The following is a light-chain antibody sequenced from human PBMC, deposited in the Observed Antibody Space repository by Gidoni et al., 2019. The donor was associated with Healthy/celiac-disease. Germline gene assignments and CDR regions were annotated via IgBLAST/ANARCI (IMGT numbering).Light chain of an antibody. CDR1: QSVSSSH. CDR2: GAS. J-gene: IGKJ2*01. V-gene: IGKV3-20*01. Sequence: VFTQSPGTLSLSPGERATLACRASQSVSSSHLAWYQQQPGQPPRLIIYGASSRNTGSPYGFSGRRSGTDFTLTISRLGPEDFAVYYCQQYGSSPRYTFGQXTKLEIK. CDR3: QQYGSSPRYT.